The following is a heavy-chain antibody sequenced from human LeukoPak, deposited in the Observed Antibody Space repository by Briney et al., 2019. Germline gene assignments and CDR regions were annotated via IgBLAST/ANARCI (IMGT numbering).Heavy chain of an antibody. J-gene: IGHJ4*02. V-gene: IGHV1-2*02. CDR1: GYTFTGYY. CDR2: INSNSGAT. CDR3: ARDRGYSGYDY. D-gene: IGHD5-12*01. Sequence: ASVKVSCKASGYTFTGYYMHRVRQAPGQGLEWMGWINSNSGATHDAQKFQGRVTMTRDTSISTAYMELSRLRSDDTAVYYCARDRGYSGYDYWGQGTLVTVSS.